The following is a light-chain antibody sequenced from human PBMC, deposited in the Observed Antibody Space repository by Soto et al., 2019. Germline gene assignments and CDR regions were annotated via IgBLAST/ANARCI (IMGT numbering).Light chain of an antibody. J-gene: IGKJ5*01. CDR1: QSVSSTY. CDR3: QQYTGPPTT. V-gene: IGKV3-20*01. Sequence: EIVMTQSPATLPVSPGERVTLSGRASQSVSSTYLGWYPPKTGQAPRILMDGASSRDTGIPDRFSGSGSRTDCTLTLTRLEPEAAEVEFCQQYTGPPTTFGQGTRLEIK. CDR2: GAS.